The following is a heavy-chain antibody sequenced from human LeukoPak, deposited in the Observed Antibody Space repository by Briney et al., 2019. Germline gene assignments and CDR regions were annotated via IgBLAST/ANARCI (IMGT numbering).Heavy chain of an antibody. CDR1: GDSVTTYS. V-gene: IGHV4-59*08. CDR3: ARRVLEARASSPSNWLDP. CDR2: IYYSGGGT. Sequence: SETLSLTCTISGDSVTTYSWNWVRQPPGKGLEWIGRIYYSGGGTNYNPSLKSRVAISIDASKNQFSLKLNSVTAADTAVYYCARRVLEARASSPSNWLDPWGQGTLVTVSS. D-gene: IGHD1-26*01. J-gene: IGHJ5*02.